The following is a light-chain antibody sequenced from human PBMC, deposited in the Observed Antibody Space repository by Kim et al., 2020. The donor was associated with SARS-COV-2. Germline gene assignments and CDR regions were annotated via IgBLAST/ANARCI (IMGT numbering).Light chain of an antibody. CDR3: YSAADNSVI. J-gene: IGLJ2*01. CDR2: KDT. Sequence: SYELTQPSSVSVSPGQTARITCSGDVLANKFARWFQQKSGQAPVVVIYKDTERPSEIPERFSVSSSGTTVTLTISGARFEDEADYYCYSAADNSVIFGGGTQLTVL. CDR1: VLANKF. V-gene: IGLV3-27*01.